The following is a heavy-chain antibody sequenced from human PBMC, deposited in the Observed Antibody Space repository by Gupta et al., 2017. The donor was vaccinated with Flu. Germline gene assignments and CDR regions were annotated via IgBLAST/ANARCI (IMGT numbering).Heavy chain of an antibody. D-gene: IGHD3-3*01. CDR2: INPNSGGT. Sequence: EWMGWINPNSGGTNYAQKFQGRVTMTRDTSISTAYMELSRLRSDDTAVYYCARDGITIFGVVITNWFDPWGQGTLVTVSS. J-gene: IGHJ5*02. CDR3: ARDGITIFGVVITNWFDP. V-gene: IGHV1-2*02.